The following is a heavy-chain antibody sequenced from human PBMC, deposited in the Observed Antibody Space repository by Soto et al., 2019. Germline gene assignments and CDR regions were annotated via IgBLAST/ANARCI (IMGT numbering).Heavy chain of an antibody. V-gene: IGHV1-69*01. J-gene: IGHJ4*02. CDR3: ARDLISSSWRYFDY. Sequence: QVQLVQSGAEVKKPGSSVKVSCKASGGTFSSYAISWVRQAPGQGLEWMGGIIPIFGTANYAQKFQGRVTITADESTSTAYMELSSLRSEDTAVYYCARDLISSSWRYFDYWGQGTLDTVSS. CDR1: GGTFSSYA. CDR2: IIPIFGTA. D-gene: IGHD6-13*01.